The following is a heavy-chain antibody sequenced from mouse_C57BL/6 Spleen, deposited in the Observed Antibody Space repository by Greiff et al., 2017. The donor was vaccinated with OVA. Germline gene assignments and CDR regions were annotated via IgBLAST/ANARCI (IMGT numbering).Heavy chain of an antibody. CDR3: TRKGNHYAKDC. D-gene: IGHD2-1*01. CDR1: GYTFTSYW. Sequence: VQLHQSGAELVKPGASVKLSCKASGYTFTSYWMHWVKQRPGRGLEWIGRIYPNSGGTKYNEKFKSKATLTVDKPSSTAYMQLSSLTSEDSSDYYCTRKGNHYAKDCWSQGTSVAVSS. CDR2: IYPNSGGT. J-gene: IGHJ4*01. V-gene: IGHV1-72*01.